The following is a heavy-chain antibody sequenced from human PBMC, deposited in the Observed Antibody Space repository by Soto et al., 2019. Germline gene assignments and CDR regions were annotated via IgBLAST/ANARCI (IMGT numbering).Heavy chain of an antibody. V-gene: IGHV4-34*01. Sequence: PSETLSLTCTVSGGSISSYYWSWIRQPPGKGLEWIGEINHSGSTNYNPSLKSRVTISVDTSKNQFSLKLSSVTAADTAVYYCASRSGETGGRYYYYYGMDVWGQGTTVTVSS. CDR1: GGSISSYY. CDR3: ASRSGETGGRYYYYYGMDV. D-gene: IGHD2-15*01. CDR2: INHSGST. J-gene: IGHJ6*02.